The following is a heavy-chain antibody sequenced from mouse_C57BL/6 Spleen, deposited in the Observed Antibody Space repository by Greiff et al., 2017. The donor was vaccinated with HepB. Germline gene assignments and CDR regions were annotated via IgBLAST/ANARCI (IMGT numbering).Heavy chain of an antibody. D-gene: IGHD2-3*01. CDR1: GYTFTSYW. V-gene: IGHV1-55*01. Sequence: QVQLQQPGAELVKPGASVKMSCKASGYTFTSYWITWVKQRPGQGLEWIGDIDPGSGSTNYNEKFKSKATLTVDTSSSTAYMQLSSLTSEDSAVYYCARNDDGYHTLAWFAYWGQGTLVTVSA. CDR2: IDPGSGST. J-gene: IGHJ3*01. CDR3: ARNDDGYHTLAWFAY.